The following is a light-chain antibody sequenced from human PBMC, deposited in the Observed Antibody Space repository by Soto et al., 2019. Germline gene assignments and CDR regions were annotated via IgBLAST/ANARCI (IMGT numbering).Light chain of an antibody. CDR1: QSLSNNIY. Sequence: ESVLTQSPGTLSLSPGERAALSCRASQSLSNNIYLAWYQQKPGQAPRLLIYGASNRATGIPDRFSGSGSGTDFTLTISSLQPEDFATYYCLQDYNYPWTFGQGTKVDIK. CDR3: LQDYNYPWT. CDR2: GAS. V-gene: IGKV3-20*01. J-gene: IGKJ1*01.